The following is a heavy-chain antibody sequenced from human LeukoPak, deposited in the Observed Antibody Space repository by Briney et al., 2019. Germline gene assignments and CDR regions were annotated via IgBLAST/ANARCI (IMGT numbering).Heavy chain of an antibody. J-gene: IGHJ4*02. CDR1: GESISGFY. CDR2: MYYSGST. CDR3: ARERGSGSYYRVPFDY. D-gene: IGHD3-10*01. V-gene: IGHV4-59*12. Sequence: PSETLSLTCTVSGESISGFYWNWIRQPPGKGLEWIGYMYYSGSTDYNPSPKGRVTISIDTSKNQFSLKLSSVTAADTAVYYCARERGSGSYYRVPFDYWGQGTLVTVSS.